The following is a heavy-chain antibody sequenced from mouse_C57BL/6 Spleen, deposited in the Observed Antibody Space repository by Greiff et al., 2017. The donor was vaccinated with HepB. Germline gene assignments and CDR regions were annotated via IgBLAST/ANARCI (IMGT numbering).Heavy chain of an antibody. V-gene: IGHV1-19*01. CDR1: GYTFTDYY. Sequence: EVQLQQSGPVLVKPGASVKMSCKASGYTFTDYYMNWVKQSHGKSLEWIGVINPYNGGTSYNQKFKGKATLTVDKSSSTAYMELNSLTSEDSAVYYCARWDDYDRFAYWGQGTLVTVSA. D-gene: IGHD2-4*01. J-gene: IGHJ3*01. CDR2: INPYNGGT. CDR3: ARWDDYDRFAY.